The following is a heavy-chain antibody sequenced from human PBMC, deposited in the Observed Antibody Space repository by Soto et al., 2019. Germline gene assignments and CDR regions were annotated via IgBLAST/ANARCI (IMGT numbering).Heavy chain of an antibody. CDR2: INHSVST. V-gene: IGHV4-34*01. CDR3: ARGRVTMLRGGINN. D-gene: IGHD3-10*01. J-gene: IGHJ4*02. CDR1: GGSFSGYY. Sequence: SETLSLTCAVYGGSFSGYYWSWIRQPPGKGLEYIGEINHSVSTNYNPSLKSRVTISIDTSKNQFSLKLTYVTAADTAVYYCARGRVTMLRGGINNWGQGTLVTVSS.